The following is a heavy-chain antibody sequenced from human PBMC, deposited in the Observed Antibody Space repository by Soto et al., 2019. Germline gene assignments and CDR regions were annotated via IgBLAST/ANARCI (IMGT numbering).Heavy chain of an antibody. J-gene: IGHJ4*02. Sequence: PSETLSLTCTVSGGSISTYYWSWIRQPPGKGLEWIGYIYYSAYTNYNPSLRSRVTISVDTSKNQFSLKLSSVTAADTAVYYCARHYGDYVYFDYWGQGTLVTVSS. V-gene: IGHV4-59*08. D-gene: IGHD4-17*01. CDR2: IYYSAYT. CDR3: ARHYGDYVYFDY. CDR1: GGSISTYY.